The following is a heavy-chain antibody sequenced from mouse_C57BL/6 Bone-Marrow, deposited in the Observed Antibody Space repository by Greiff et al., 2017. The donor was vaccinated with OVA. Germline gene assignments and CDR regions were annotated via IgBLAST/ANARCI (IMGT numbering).Heavy chain of an antibody. D-gene: IGHD1-1*01. J-gene: IGHJ1*03. V-gene: IGHV3-6*01. CDR1: GYSITSGYY. CDR2: ISYDGSN. CDR3: AREDYGSYWYFDV. Sequence: EESGPGLVKPSQSLSLTCSVTGYSITSGYYWNWIRQFPGNKLEWMGYISYDGSNNYNPSLKNRISITRDTSKNQFFLKLNSVTTEDTATYYCAREDYGSYWYFDVWGTGTTVTVSS.